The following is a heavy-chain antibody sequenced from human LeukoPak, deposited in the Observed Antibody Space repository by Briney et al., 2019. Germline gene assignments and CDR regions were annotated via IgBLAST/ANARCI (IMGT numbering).Heavy chain of an antibody. CDR1: VFTVSSNY. CDR2: ISGSGGST. V-gene: IGHV3-23*01. J-gene: IGHJ4*02. D-gene: IGHD1-1*01. CDR3: AKGNWRYFDY. Sequence: GGSLRLSCAASVFTVSSNYMSWVRQAPGKGLEWVSAISGSGGSTYYADSVKGRFTISRDNSKNTLYLQMNSVGADDTAVYYCAKGNWRYFDYWGQGTLVTVSS.